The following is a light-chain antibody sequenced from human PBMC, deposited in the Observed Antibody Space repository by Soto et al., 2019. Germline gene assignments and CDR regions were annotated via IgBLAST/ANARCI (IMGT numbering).Light chain of an antibody. CDR2: VNTDGSH. V-gene: IGLV4-69*01. J-gene: IGLJ3*02. CDR1: SGHSTYA. Sequence: QSVLTQSPSASASLGASVKLTCTLSSGHSTYAIAWHQQQPEKGPRYLMIVNTDGSHTKGDGIPDRFTGSSSGAERYLTISSLQSEDDADYYCQTWVTGTHVFGGGTKLTVL. CDR3: QTWVTGTHV.